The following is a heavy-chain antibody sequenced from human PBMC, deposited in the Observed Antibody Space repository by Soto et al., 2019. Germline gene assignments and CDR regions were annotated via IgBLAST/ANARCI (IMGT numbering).Heavy chain of an antibody. CDR2: IIPIFGTA. CDR1: GGTFSSYA. CDR3: ARLGVLDYYYYYGMDV. J-gene: IGHJ6*02. Sequence: GASVKVSCKASGGTFSSYAISWVRQAPGQGLEWMGGIIPIFGTANYAQKFQGRVTITADESTSTAYMELSSLRSEDTAVYYCARLGVLDYYYYYGMDVWGQGTTVTVSS. D-gene: IGHD2-8*02. V-gene: IGHV1-69*13.